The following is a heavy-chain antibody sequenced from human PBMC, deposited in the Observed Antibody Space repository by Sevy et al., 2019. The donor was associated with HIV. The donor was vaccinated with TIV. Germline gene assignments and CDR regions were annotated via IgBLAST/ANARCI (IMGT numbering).Heavy chain of an antibody. V-gene: IGHV3-30*02. CDR1: GFTFSSYS. J-gene: IGHJ6*02. CDR3: ARGRKTTQEWLEELDYYYGMDV. Sequence: GGSLRLSCAASGFTFSSYSMNWVRQAPGKGLEWVAYIRYDGSNKYYGDSVRGRFTISRDNSKSTLYVQLNSLRAEDTAVYYCARGRKTTQEWLEELDYYYGMDVWGQGTSVTVSS. CDR2: IRYDGSNK. D-gene: IGHD2-8*01.